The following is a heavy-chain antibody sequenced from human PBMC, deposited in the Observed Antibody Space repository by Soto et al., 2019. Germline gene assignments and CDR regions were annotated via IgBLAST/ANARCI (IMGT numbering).Heavy chain of an antibody. CDR2: IDPSDSYT. CDR1: GYSFTSYW. V-gene: IGHV5-10-1*01. CDR3: ARPRGYTYNWFDP. J-gene: IGHJ5*02. D-gene: IGHD2-2*02. Sequence: GESLKISCKGSGYSFTSYWISWVRQMPGKGLEWMGRIDPSDSYTNYSPSFQGHVTISADKSISTAYLQWSSLKASDTAMYYCARPRGYTYNWFDPWGQGTLVTVSS.